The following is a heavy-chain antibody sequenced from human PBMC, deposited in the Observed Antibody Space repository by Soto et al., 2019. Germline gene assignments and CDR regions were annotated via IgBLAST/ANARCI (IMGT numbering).Heavy chain of an antibody. Sequence: ASVKVSCKASGYTFTSYGISWVRQAPGQGLEWMGWISAYNGNTNYAQKLQGRVTMTTDTSTSTAYMELRSLRSDDTAVYYCARDVAEQQWLVRNFDYWGQGTLVTVSS. D-gene: IGHD6-19*01. V-gene: IGHV1-18*01. CDR3: ARDVAEQQWLVRNFDY. CDR2: ISAYNGNT. CDR1: GYTFTSYG. J-gene: IGHJ4*02.